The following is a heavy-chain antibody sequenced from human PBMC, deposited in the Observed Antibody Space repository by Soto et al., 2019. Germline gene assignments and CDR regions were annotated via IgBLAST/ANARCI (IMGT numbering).Heavy chain of an antibody. CDR1: GGSISSYY. CDR2: IYYSGTTT. J-gene: IGHJ4*02. V-gene: IGHV4-59*08. D-gene: IGHD1-26*01. CDR3: ARLGGSFAVPHFDY. Sequence: SSETLSLTCTVSGGSISSYYWSWVRQPPGTGLEWMGYIYYSGTTTNYNPSLKSRVTLSVDTSKNQFSLKLSSVTAADTAVYYCARLGGSFAVPHFDYWGQETLVTVSS.